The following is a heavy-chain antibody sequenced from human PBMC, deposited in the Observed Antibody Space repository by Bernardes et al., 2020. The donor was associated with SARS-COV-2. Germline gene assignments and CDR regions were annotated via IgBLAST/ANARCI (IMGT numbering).Heavy chain of an antibody. V-gene: IGHV1-2*02. J-gene: IGHJ3*02. CDR1: GYTFTDYY. CDR3: AREGSGSLQDAFDI. CDR2: INPNSGVT. D-gene: IGHD3-10*01. Sequence: ASVKVSCKASGYTFTDYYMHWVRQAPGQGLEWMGWINPNSGVTNYAQKFQGRVTMARDTSISTAYMELSSLRSDDTAVYYCAREGSGSLQDAFDIWGQGTMVTVS.